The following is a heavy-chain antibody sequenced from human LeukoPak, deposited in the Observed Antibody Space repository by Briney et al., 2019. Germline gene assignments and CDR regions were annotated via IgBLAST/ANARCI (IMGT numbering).Heavy chain of an antibody. CDR1: GFTFSSYA. CDR3: AKLVTTSCYEGMDV. CDR2: ISGSDGST. Sequence: GGSLRLSCAASGFTFSSYAMSWVRQAPGKGLEWVSAISGSDGSTYYADSVKGRFTISRDNSKNTLYLQMNSLRAEDTAVYYCAKLVTTSCYEGMDVWGQGTTVTVSS. J-gene: IGHJ6*02. V-gene: IGHV3-23*01. D-gene: IGHD2-2*01.